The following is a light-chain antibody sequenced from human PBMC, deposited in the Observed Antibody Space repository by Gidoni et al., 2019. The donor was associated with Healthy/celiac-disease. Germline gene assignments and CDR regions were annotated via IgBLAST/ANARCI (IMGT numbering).Light chain of an antibody. CDR1: QSISSW. V-gene: IGKV1-5*01. CDR3: QQYNSYPGT. J-gene: IGKJ1*01. Sequence: DIQMTQSPSTLSASVGDRVTITCRASQSISSWLAWYQQKPGKAPKLLIYDASSLESGVPSRFSGSGSGTEFTLNISSLQPDDFATYYCQQYNSYPGTCGQGTKVEIK. CDR2: DAS.